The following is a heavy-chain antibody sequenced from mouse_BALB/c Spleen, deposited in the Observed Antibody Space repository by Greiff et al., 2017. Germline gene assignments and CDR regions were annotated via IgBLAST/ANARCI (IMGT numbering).Heavy chain of an antibody. V-gene: IGHV5-6-3*01. D-gene: IGHD3-1*01. J-gene: IGHJ4*01. CDR2: INSNGGST. CDR1: GFTFSSYG. Sequence: EVQRVESGGGLVQPGGSLKLSCAASGFTFSSYGMSWVRQTPDKRLELVATINSNGGSTYYPDSVKGRFTISRDNAKNTLYLQMSSLKSEDTAMYYCARATQEDYWGQGTSVTVSS. CDR3: ARATQEDY.